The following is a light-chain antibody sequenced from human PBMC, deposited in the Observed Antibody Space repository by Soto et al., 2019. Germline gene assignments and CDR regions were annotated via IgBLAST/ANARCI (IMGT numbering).Light chain of an antibody. J-gene: IGKJ1*01. CDR1: QSISNH. V-gene: IGKV1-39*01. CDR2: AAS. CDR3: QQSYSSPPT. Sequence: GDIVIITCRASQSISNHLNWYQQKPGKAPKLLIFAASSLQSGVPSRFSGSRSGPDFTLTISSLQPEDFATYYCQQSYSSPPTFGQGTKVDI.